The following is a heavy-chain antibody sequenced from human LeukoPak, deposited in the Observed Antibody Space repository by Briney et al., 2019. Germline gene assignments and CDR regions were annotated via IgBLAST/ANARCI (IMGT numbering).Heavy chain of an antibody. D-gene: IGHD2/OR15-2a*01. CDR2: INTNTGNP. CDR1: GYTFTGYY. J-gene: IGHJ4*02. CDR3: ARLEDTGVFPYYLD. Sequence: GASVKVSCKASGYTFTGYYMHWVRQAPGQGLEWMGWINTNTGNPTYAQGFTGRFVFSLDTSVSTAYLQISSLKAEDTAVYYCARLEDTGVFPYYLDWGQGTLVTVSS. V-gene: IGHV7-4-1*02.